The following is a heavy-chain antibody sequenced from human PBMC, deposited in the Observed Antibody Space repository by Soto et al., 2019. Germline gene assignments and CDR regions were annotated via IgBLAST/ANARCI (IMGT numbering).Heavy chain of an antibody. CDR2: INAGNGNT. V-gene: IGHV1-3*05. J-gene: IGHJ4*02. D-gene: IGHD2-21*02. CDR1: GYTFTSYA. Sequence: QVQLVQSGAEEKKPGASVKVSCKASGYTFTSYAMHWVRQAPGQRLEWMGWINAGNGNTKYSQKFQGRVTITRDTSASTAYMELRGLRSEDTDVYYCARSIVVVTALDYWGQGTLVTVSS. CDR3: ARSIVVVTALDY.